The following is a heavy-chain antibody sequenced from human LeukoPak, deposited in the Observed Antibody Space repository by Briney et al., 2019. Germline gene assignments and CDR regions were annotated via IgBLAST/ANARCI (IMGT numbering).Heavy chain of an antibody. CDR3: ARQRSRALDL. D-gene: IGHD1-1*01. V-gene: IGHV6-1*01. J-gene: IGHJ3*01. Sequence: SQTLSLTCAISGDSVSDNGVAWNWIRQSPSRGLEWLGRTYFGSKWYNDYALSVKSRLTITPDTFKNQFSLQLNSVTPEDTAVYYCARQRSRALDLWGQGTMVTVSS. CDR2: TYFGSKWYN. CDR1: GDSVSDNGVA.